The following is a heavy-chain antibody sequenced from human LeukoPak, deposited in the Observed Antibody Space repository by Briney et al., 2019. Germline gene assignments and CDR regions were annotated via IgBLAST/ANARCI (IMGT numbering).Heavy chain of an antibody. V-gene: IGHV3-7*01. CDR2: IKQDGSEK. D-gene: IGHD3-10*01. CDR3: ARDRYGSGSYYVR. J-gene: IGHJ4*02. Sequence: GGSLRLSCAASGFTFSSYSMNWVRQAPGKGLEWVANIKQDGSEKYYVDSVKGRFTISRDNAKNSLYLQMNSLRAEDTAVYYCARDRYGSGSYYVRWGQGTLVTVSS. CDR1: GFTFSSYS.